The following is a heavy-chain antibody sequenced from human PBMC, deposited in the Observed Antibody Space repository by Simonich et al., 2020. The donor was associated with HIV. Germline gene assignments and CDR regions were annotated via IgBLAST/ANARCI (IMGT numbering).Heavy chain of an antibody. D-gene: IGHD2-2*01. V-gene: IGHV4-34*01. CDR1: GGSSSDYY. CDR3: ARGFYQRLYYFDY. J-gene: IGHJ4*02. Sequence: QVQLQQWGAGLLKPSETLSLTCAVYGGSSSDYYWSWIRQPPGKGLEWIGEINHSGSTNYNPSLKSRVTISVDTSKNQFSLKLSSVTAADTAVYYCARGFYQRLYYFDYWGQGTLVTVSS. CDR2: INHSGST.